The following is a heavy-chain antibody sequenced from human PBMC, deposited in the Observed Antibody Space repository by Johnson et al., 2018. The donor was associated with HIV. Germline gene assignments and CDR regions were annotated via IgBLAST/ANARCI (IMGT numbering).Heavy chain of an antibody. D-gene: IGHD3-10*01. CDR2: ISSNGGST. J-gene: IGHJ3*02. CDR1: GFIFSSYA. V-gene: IGHV3-64*01. Sequence: VQLVESGGGLVQPGGSLRLSCAASGFIFSSYAMHWVRQAPGKGLQYVSAISSNGGSTYYANSVKGRFTISRDNSRNTLYLQRGRLRVEDMAVYYCARDVASVYGSGDHAFDIWGQGTMVTVSS. CDR3: ARDVASVYGSGDHAFDI.